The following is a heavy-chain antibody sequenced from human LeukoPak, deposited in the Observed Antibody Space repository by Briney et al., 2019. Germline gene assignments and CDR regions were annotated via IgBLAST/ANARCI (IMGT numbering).Heavy chain of an antibody. V-gene: IGHV4-4*02. CDR1: GFTFSNAW. CDR3: ARPPYSSGWYYNWFDP. CDR2: IYHSGST. Sequence: GSLRLSCAASGFTFSNAWTSWVRQAPGKGLEWIGEIYHSGSTNYNPSLKSRVTISVDKSKSQFSLKLTSVTAADTAVYYCARPPYSSGWYYNWFDPWGQGTLVTVSS. J-gene: IGHJ5*02. D-gene: IGHD6-19*01.